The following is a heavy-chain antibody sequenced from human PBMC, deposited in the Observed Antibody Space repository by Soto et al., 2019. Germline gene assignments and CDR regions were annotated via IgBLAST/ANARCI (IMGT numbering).Heavy chain of an antibody. CDR3: ARVGGSYLYLAYYFDY. Sequence: QVQLVQSGAEVKKPGASVKVSCKASGYTFTSYGISWVRQAPGQGLEWMGWISAYNGNPNYAQKLQGRVTMTPDTSTSTAYMGLRSLGSDDTALYYCARVGGSYLYLAYYFDYWGQGTLVTGSS. V-gene: IGHV1-18*01. CDR1: GYTFTSYG. CDR2: ISAYNGNP. J-gene: IGHJ4*02. D-gene: IGHD1-26*01.